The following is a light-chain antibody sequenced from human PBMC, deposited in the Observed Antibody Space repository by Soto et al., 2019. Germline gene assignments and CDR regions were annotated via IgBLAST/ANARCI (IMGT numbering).Light chain of an antibody. J-gene: IGKJ1*01. V-gene: IGKV1-5*03. CDR2: KAS. CDR1: QTISSW. CDR3: QHYNSYSEA. Sequence: DIQMTQSPSTLSASXXDXXXXTXXASQTISSWLAWYQQKPGKAPKLLIYKASTLKSGVPSRFSGSGSGTEFTLTISSLQPDDFATYYCQHYNSYSEAFGQGTKVDI.